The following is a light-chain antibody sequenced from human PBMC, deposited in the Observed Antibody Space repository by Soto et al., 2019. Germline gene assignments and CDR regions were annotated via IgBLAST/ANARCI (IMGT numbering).Light chain of an antibody. J-gene: IGKJ1*01. Sequence: QFNQSPSSLSASVGDRVTITCRASQGIGISLNWYQQRPGKAPKLLVFAASSLQSGVPSRFSGSGSGTDFTLTISSLHPEDFATYYCQQSYSSPTWTFGQGTKVDIK. V-gene: IGKV1-39*01. CDR2: AAS. CDR1: QGIGIS. CDR3: QQSYSSPTWT.